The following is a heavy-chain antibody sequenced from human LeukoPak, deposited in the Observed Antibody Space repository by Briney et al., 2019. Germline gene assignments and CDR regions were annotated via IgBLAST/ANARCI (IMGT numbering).Heavy chain of an antibody. CDR3: VKDLTRDILTGPCDY. Sequence: PGGSLRLSCVASGFTFSSYAMHWVRQAPGKGLEYVSAISSNGGSTYYADPVKGRFTISRDNSKNTLYLQMSSLRAEDTAVYYCVKDLTRDILTGPCDYWGQGTLVTVSS. V-gene: IGHV3-64D*06. D-gene: IGHD3-9*01. CDR2: ISSNGGST. CDR1: GFTFSSYA. J-gene: IGHJ4*02.